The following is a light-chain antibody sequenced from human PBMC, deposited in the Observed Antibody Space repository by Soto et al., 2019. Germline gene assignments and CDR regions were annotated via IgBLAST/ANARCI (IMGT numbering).Light chain of an antibody. Sequence: QSALTQPPSVSRSPGQSVTISCTGTSSDVGGYNYVSWYQQHPGKAPKLVIYEVSKRPSGVPDRFSGSKSGNTASLTVSGLQAEDEANYYFSSFAGSNNVIFGGGTKLTVL. CDR2: EVS. CDR1: SSDVGGYNY. J-gene: IGLJ2*01. CDR3: SSFAGSNNVI. V-gene: IGLV2-8*02.